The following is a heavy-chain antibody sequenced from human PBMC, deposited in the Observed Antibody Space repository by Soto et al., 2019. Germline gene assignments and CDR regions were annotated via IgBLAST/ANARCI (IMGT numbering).Heavy chain of an antibody. D-gene: IGHD2-15*01. V-gene: IGHV1-18*01. J-gene: IGHJ6*02. Sequence: GASVKVSCKASGSTFTSYGISWVRQAPGQGLEWMGGIIAYNGKPNYAQKLPGRVTMTTDESTSTAYMELRSLRSDDTAVYYCAREGYCSGWRCYYYYYYGMDVWGQGTTVTVSS. CDR3: AREGYCSGWRCYYYYYYGMDV. CDR2: IIAYNGKP. CDR1: GSTFTSYG.